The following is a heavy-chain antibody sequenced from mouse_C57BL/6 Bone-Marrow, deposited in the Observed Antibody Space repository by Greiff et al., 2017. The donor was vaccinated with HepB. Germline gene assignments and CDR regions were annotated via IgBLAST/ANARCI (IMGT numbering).Heavy chain of an antibody. Sequence: EVKLVESGGGLVKPGGSLKLSCAASGFTFSSYAMSWVRQTPEKRLEWVATISDGGSYTYYPDNVKGRFTISRDNAKNNLYLQMSHLKSEDTAMYYCAREGLAGDVWGTGTTVTVSS. V-gene: IGHV5-4*01. CDR2: ISDGGSYT. CDR3: AREGLAGDV. CDR1: GFTFSSYA. J-gene: IGHJ1*03.